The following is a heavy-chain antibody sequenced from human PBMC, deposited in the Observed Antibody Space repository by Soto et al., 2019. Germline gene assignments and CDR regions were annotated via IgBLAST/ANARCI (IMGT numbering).Heavy chain of an antibody. CDR1: GFSLSTSGVG. J-gene: IGHJ4*02. CDR2: IYWDDDK. CDR3: AHSPIWGSYRSSFDY. V-gene: IGHV2-5*02. D-gene: IGHD3-16*02. Sequence: SGPTLVNPTQPLTLTCTFSGFSLSTSGVGVGWIRQPPGKALEWLALIYWDDDKRYSPSLKSRLTITKDTSKNRVVLTMTNMDPVDTATYYCAHSPIWGSYRSSFDYWGQGTLVTVSS.